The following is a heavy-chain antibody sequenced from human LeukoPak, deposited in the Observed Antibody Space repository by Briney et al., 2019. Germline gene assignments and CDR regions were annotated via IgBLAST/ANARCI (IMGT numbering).Heavy chain of an antibody. CDR2: INHSGST. CDR1: GGSFSGYY. D-gene: IGHD3-22*01. J-gene: IGHJ5*02. V-gene: IGHV4-34*01. CDR3: ARAGSEAMIVSPSDNWFDP. Sequence: SETLSLTCAVYGGSFSGYYWSWIRQPPGKGLEWIGEINHSGSTNYNPSLKSRVTISVDTSKNQFSLKLSSVTAADTAVYYCARAGSEAMIVSPSDNWFDPWGQGTLVTVSS.